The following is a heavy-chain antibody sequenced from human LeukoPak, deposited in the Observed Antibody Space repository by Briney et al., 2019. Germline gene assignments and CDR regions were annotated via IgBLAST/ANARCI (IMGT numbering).Heavy chain of an antibody. D-gene: IGHD5-12*01. J-gene: IGHJ4*02. CDR2: MNPNSGNT. V-gene: IGHV1-8*03. CDR3: ARYSGYEESVDN. Sequence: GASVKDSFKASGYTFTSYDINWVRQATGQGLEWMGWMNPNSGNTGYAQKFQGRVTITRNTSISTAYMELSSLRSEDTAVYYCARYSGYEESVDNWGQGTLVTVSS. CDR1: GYTFTSYD.